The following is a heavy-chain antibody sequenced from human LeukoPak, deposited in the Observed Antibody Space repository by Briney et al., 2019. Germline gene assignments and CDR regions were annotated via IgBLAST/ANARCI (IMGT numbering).Heavy chain of an antibody. CDR3: ARETYGGYVTGYLAYFDY. J-gene: IGHJ4*02. CDR1: GYTFTSYA. D-gene: IGHD5-12*01. Sequence: ASVKVSCKASGYTFTSYAMNWVRQAPGQGLEWMGWINTNTGNPTYAQGFTGRFVFSLDTSVSTAYLQISSLKAEDTAVYYCARETYGGYVTGYLAYFDYWGQGTLVTVSS. CDR2: INTNTGNP. V-gene: IGHV7-4-1*02.